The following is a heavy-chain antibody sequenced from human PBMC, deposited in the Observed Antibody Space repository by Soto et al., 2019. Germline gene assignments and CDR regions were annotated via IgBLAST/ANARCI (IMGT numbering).Heavy chain of an antibody. Sequence: SETLSLTCAVSGGDISSPYWWSWVRQSPGKGGEWIGEIYHSGSATYSPTPKSRVTISVEKSRNQFSLELRSVTAADTAMYFCARDTGDRLYFTGGQGILVTVSS. CDR3: ARDTGDRLYFT. CDR2: IYHSGSA. CDR1: GGDISSPYW. V-gene: IGHV4-4*02. J-gene: IGHJ4*01. D-gene: IGHD3-16*02.